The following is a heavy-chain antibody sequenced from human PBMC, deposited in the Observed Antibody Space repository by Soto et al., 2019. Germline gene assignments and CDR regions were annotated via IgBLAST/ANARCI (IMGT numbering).Heavy chain of an antibody. D-gene: IGHD1-1*01. J-gene: IGHJ6*02. CDR2: IYPGDSDT. Sequence: LKLSSKGSGSSFTGYRIGWVRHMPGNGLEGMGIIYPGDSDTRYSPSFPGQVTISADKAISTAYLQWSRLKASDTAMYYCARHGRVFYGMDVWGQGTTVTVS. V-gene: IGHV5-51*01. CDR1: GSSFTGYR. CDR3: ARHGRVFYGMDV.